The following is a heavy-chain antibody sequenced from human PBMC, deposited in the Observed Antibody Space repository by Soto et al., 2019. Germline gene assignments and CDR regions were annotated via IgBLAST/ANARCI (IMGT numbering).Heavy chain of an antibody. CDR2: IYASGAT. V-gene: IGHV4-59*01. Sequence: SETLSLTCTVSGGSISTYYWSWIRQPPGGTLEWIGYIYASGATTYNPSLESRVTMSVDMPNNEFSLELASLTAADTAVYYCARSHSFDGSIYHYYFDFWGQGTLVTVSS. D-gene: IGHD3-10*01. CDR1: GGSISTYY. J-gene: IGHJ4*02. CDR3: ARSHSFDGSIYHYYFDF.